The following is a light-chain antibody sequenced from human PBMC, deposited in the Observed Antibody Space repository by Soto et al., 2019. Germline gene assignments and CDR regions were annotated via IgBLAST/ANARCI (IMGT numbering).Light chain of an antibody. CDR1: QSLEDSDGNTF. CDR3: QQYNIWPQT. V-gene: IGKV2-30*01. CDR2: RVS. Sequence: DVVLTQSPLSLPVTLGQPASISCRSSQSLEDSDGNTFLTWFQQRPGQSPRRLIYRVSTRDSGVPDRFSGSGSGTTFTLKISRVEAEDVGVYFCQQYNIWPQTFGQGTKVDIK. J-gene: IGKJ1*01.